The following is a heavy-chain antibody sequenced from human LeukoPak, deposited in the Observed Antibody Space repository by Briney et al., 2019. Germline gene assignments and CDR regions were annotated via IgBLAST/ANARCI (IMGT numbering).Heavy chain of an antibody. Sequence: SETLSLTCAVSGYSISSGYYWAWIRPPPGKGLEWIGSIYHSGSTYYNPSLKSRVTISVDTSKNQFSLKLSSVTAADTAVYYCARNLEYSSSSSSAAFDYWGQGTLVTVSS. V-gene: IGHV4-38-2*01. CDR2: IYHSGST. D-gene: IGHD6-6*01. CDR1: GYSISSGYY. J-gene: IGHJ4*02. CDR3: ARNLEYSSSSSSAAFDY.